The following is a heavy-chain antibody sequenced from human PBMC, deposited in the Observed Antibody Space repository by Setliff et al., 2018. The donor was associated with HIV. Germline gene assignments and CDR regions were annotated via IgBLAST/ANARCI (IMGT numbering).Heavy chain of an antibody. CDR3: AAATTLDY. J-gene: IGHJ4*02. D-gene: IGHD1-26*01. CDR1: GDSISSANYF. V-gene: IGHV4-61*09. Sequence: SETLSLTCTVSGDSISSANYFWHWIRQPAGKGLEWIGHIYTTGRTNYNPSLKSRVTISRDTSKDQFFLRLSSVTAADTAVYYCAAATTLDYWGQGTLVTVSS. CDR2: IYTTGRT.